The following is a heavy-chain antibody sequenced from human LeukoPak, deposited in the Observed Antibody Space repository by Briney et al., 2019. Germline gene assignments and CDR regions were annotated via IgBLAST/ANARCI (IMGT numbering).Heavy chain of an antibody. CDR1: GFTFSSYQ. CDR3: ATHPCYSNSCYGMDV. D-gene: IGHD2/OR15-2a*01. J-gene: IGHJ6*04. CDR2: ISTSGSTT. Sequence: GGSLRLSCAGSGFTFSSYQMNWVRQAPGKGLEWVSYISTSGSTTYYADSVKGRFTISRDNAKTSLYLQLHSLRAEDTAVSYRATHPCYSNSCYGMDVWGKGTTVTVSS. V-gene: IGHV3-48*03.